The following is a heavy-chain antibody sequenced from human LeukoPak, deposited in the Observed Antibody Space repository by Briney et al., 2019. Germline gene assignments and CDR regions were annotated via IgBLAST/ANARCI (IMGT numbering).Heavy chain of an antibody. V-gene: IGHV3-21*01. D-gene: IGHD2-21*01. CDR2: ISSSSSYI. J-gene: IGHJ3*02. CDR3: ARYIPSCGGNCNDGFDI. Sequence: PGGSLRLSCAASGFTFSSYSMNWVRQAPGKGLEWVSSISSSSSYIYYADSVKGRFTISRDNAKNSLYLQMNSLRAEDTAVYYCARYIPSCGGNCNDGFDIWGQGTMVSVSS. CDR1: GFTFSSYS.